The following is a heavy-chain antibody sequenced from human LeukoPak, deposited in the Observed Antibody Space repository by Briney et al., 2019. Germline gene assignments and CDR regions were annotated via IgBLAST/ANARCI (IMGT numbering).Heavy chain of an antibody. Sequence: PGGSLRLSCATSGFTFSSYSMNWVRQAPGKGLEWVSSISSSSYIYYADSVKGRFTISRDNAKNSLYLQMNSLRAEDTAVYYCARDSTYYYDSSGYPPDYWGQGTLVTVSS. D-gene: IGHD3-22*01. CDR2: ISSSSYI. CDR1: GFTFSSYS. CDR3: ARDSTYYYDSSGYPPDY. J-gene: IGHJ4*02. V-gene: IGHV3-21*01.